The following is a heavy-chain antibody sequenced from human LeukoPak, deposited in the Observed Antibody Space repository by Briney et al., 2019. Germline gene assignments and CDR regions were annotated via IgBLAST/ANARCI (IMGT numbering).Heavy chain of an antibody. CDR3: ARDFYCSRTSRYAPSFDY. CDR2: IGYDGTNE. V-gene: IGHV3-33*01. D-gene: IGHD2-2*01. J-gene: IGHJ4*02. CDR1: GFTFSSYG. Sequence: GGSLRLSCAASGFTFSSYGMHWVRQAPGKGLEWVALIGYDGTNEYYADSVKGRFTISRDNSKNTLYLQMKSLRAEDTAVYYCARDFYCSRTSRYAPSFDYWGQGTLVTVSS.